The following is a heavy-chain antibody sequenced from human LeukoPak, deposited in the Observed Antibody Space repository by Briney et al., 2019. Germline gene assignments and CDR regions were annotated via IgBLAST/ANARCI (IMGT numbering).Heavy chain of an antibody. CDR1: GFTFSSYS. V-gene: IGHV3-21*01. CDR2: ISSSSSYI. J-gene: IGHJ4*02. CDR3: ARVAIPYGYFDY. Sequence: GGSLRLSCAASGFTFSSYSMNWVRQAPGKGLEWVSSISSSSSYIYYADSVKGRFTISRDNAKNSLYLQMNSLRAEDTAVYYCARVAIPYGYFDYWGQGTLVTVSS. D-gene: IGHD2-2*01.